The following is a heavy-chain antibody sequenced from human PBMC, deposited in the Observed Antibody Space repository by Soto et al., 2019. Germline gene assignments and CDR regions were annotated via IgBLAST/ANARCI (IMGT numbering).Heavy chain of an antibody. D-gene: IGHD6-25*01. Sequence: EVQLVESGGALVQLGGSLRLTCATSGFTFSNYWMTWVRQAPGKGLEWVANINKDGSQTSFVDSVKGRFTIFRDNAKSSLYLQMNSLRGEDTAKYYCVKEIAAAQWGQGTLVTVSS. CDR3: VKEIAAAQ. CDR2: INKDGSQT. CDR1: GFTFSNYW. V-gene: IGHV3-7*01. J-gene: IGHJ4*02.